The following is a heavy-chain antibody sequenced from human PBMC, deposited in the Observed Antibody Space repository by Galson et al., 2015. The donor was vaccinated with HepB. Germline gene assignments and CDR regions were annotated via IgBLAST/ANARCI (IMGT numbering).Heavy chain of an antibody. CDR1: GGSISSYY. V-gene: IGHV4-59*01. Sequence: SEPLSLTCTVSGGSISSYYWSWIRQPPGTGLEWIGYIYYSGSTNYNPSLKSRVTISVDTAKNQFSLKLSSVTAADTAVYYCARDRGSYWFDPWGQGTLVTVSS. D-gene: IGHD1-26*01. CDR2: IYYSGST. J-gene: IGHJ5*02. CDR3: ARDRGSYWFDP.